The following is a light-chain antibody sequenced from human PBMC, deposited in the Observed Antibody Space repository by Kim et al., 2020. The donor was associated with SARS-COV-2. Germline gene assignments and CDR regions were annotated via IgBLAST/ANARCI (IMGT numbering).Light chain of an antibody. CDR1: HSDLGGYDF. Sequence: GPSITLSVTGTHSDLGGYDFVSWYPQHPGKAPKLMIYDVTKRPSGVSNRFSGSKSGNTASLTISGLQAEDEADYYCSSYTGSSTWVFGGGTKVTVL. V-gene: IGLV2-14*03. CDR2: DVT. J-gene: IGLJ3*02. CDR3: SSYTGSSTWV.